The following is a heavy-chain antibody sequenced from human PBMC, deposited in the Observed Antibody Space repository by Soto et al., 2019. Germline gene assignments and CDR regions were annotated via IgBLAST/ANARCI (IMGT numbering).Heavy chain of an antibody. J-gene: IGHJ6*02. V-gene: IGHV3-21*01. D-gene: IGHD3-10*01. CDR3: ARERFNGMDV. CDR2: ISSSGSYI. CDR1: GFSFSTYS. Sequence: EAQLVESGGGQVKSGGSLRLSCEVSGFSFSTYSMNWVRQAPGKGLEWVSFISSSGSYIYYADSVKGRFTISRDNAKDSVFLQMNSLRVDDTAVYYCARERFNGMDVWGQGTTVSVSS.